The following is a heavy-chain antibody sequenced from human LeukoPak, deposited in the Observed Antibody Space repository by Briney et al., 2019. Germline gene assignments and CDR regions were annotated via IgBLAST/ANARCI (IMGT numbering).Heavy chain of an antibody. Sequence: PGGSLGLSCAASGFTFSSYGMHWVRQAPGKGLEWVAVISYDGSNKYYADSVKGRFTISRDNSKNTLYLQMNSLRAEDTAVYYCAKGLGWLQPFDYWGQGTLVTVSS. D-gene: IGHD5-24*01. CDR1: GFTFSSYG. J-gene: IGHJ4*02. V-gene: IGHV3-30*18. CDR2: ISYDGSNK. CDR3: AKGLGWLQPFDY.